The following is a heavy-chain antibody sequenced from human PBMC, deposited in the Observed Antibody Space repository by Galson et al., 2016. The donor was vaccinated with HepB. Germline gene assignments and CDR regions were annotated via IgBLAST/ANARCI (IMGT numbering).Heavy chain of an antibody. Sequence: SCKGSGYTSISYGVSWVRQAPGQGLEWMGWIGAFNGKTNLAQTFQGRLTMTIETSTGTAYVELRSLRSGDTAIYYCARDLFSGSYSPALSFGYWGQGTLLTVSS. J-gene: IGHJ4*02. CDR3: ARDLFSGSYSPALSFGY. CDR1: GYTSISYG. D-gene: IGHD1-26*01. CDR2: IGAFNGKT. V-gene: IGHV1-18*01.